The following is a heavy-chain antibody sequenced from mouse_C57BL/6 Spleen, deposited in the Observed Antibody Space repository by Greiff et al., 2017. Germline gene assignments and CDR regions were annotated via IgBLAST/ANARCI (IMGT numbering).Heavy chain of an antibody. J-gene: IGHJ2*01. Sequence: QVQLQQPGAELVRPGSSVKLSCKASGYTFTSDWMDWVKQRPGQGLEWIGNIYPSDSETHYNPKFKDKATLTVDTSSSTAYMQLSSLTSEDSAVYYCAYSSRGFDYWGQGTTLTVSS. CDR3: AYSSRGFDY. CDR2: IYPSDSET. CDR1: GYTFTSDW. D-gene: IGHD2-5*01. V-gene: IGHV1-61*01.